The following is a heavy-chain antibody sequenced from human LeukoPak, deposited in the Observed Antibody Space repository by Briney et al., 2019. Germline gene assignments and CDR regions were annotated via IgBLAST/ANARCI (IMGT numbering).Heavy chain of an antibody. CDR3: ARDRSLYSSTWYVPRDGFDI. V-gene: IGHV3-21*04. D-gene: IGHD6-13*01. CDR2: ISSSSSYI. J-gene: IGHJ3*02. Sequence: GGSLRLSCAASRFTFSSYSMNWVRQAPGKGLEWVSSISSSSSYIYYADSVKGRFSISRDNAKKSLYLQMNSLRAEDTAVYYCARDRSLYSSTWYVPRDGFDIWGQGIMVTVSS. CDR1: RFTFSSYS.